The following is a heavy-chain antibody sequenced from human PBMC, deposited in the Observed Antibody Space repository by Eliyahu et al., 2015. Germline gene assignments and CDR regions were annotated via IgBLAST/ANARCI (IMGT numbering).Heavy chain of an antibody. Sequence: EVKKPGSSVKVSCKASGGTFSSYAISWVRQAPGKGLEWMGGIIPIFGTANYAQKFQGRVTITADESTSTAYMELSXLRSEDTAVYYCARTTRWDSSSXYGMDVWGQGTTVTVSS. CDR2: IIPIFGTA. CDR1: GGTFSSYA. D-gene: IGHD6-13*01. V-gene: IGHV1-69*01. J-gene: IGHJ6*02. CDR3: ARTTRWDSSSXYGMDV.